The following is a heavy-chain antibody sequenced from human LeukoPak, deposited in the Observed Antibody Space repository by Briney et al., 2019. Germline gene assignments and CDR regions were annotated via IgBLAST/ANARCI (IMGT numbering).Heavy chain of an antibody. CDR3: VRGNYDDRGYSNAFDI. Sequence: SETLSLTCTVSGASISSSCWSWVRQPPGKRLEWIGFIYYNGNTNSNPSLKSRVTISVDTSKNQFSLKLSSATAADTALYYCVRGNYDDRGYSNAFDIWGQGAMVVVSS. D-gene: IGHD2-15*01. V-gene: IGHV4-59*01. CDR2: IYYNGNT. J-gene: IGHJ3*02. CDR1: GASISSSC.